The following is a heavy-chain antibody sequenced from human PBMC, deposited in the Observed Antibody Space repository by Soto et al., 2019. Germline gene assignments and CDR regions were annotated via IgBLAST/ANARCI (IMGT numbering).Heavy chain of an antibody. CDR1: GFTFSSYA. Sequence: GGSLRLSCAASGFTFSSYAMSWVRQAPGKGLEWVSAISGSGGSTYYADSVKGRFTISRDNSKNTLYLQMNSLRAEDTAVYYCAKDQGVGAPDEHSSSWYLIVDYWGQGTLVTVSS. CDR2: ISGSGGST. D-gene: IGHD6-13*01. J-gene: IGHJ4*02. CDR3: AKDQGVGAPDEHSSSWYLIVDY. V-gene: IGHV3-23*01.